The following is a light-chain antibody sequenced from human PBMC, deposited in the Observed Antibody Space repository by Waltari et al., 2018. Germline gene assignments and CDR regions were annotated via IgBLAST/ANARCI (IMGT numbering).Light chain of an antibody. V-gene: IGLV1-44*01. J-gene: IGLJ3*02. Sequence: QSVLSQPPSASGTPGQRVTISCSGSSSNIGSNSVNWYQQLPGTAPKRFLDNNNQRPPGVPDRFSGSKSGTSASLAISGLQSEDEADYYCGSWDAGLNGWVFGGGTKLTVL. CDR2: NNN. CDR3: GSWDAGLNGWV. CDR1: SSNIGSNS.